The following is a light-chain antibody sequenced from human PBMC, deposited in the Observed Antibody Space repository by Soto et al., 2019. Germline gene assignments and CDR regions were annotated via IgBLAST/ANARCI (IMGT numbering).Light chain of an antibody. CDR1: QSITTH. Sequence: DIQMTQSPSSLSASVGDRVTITCRASQSITTHLNWYQQKPGKAPKLLISATSTLQSGVPSTFSGSGSGTDFTLPISSLQPEDFATYFCQQCLSTPLTFGGGTKVEIK. CDR2: ATS. J-gene: IGKJ4*01. V-gene: IGKV1-39*01. CDR3: QQCLSTPLT.